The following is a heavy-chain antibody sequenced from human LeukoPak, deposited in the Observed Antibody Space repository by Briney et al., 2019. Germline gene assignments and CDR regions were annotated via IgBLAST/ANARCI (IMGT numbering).Heavy chain of an antibody. CDR3: AGSITGTTYHFDY. Sequence: KPSETLSLTCTVSGGSISSYYWSWIRQPPGKRLEWIGHIYYSGSTNYNPSLKSRVTISVDTSKNQFSLKLSSVTAADTAVYYCAGSITGTTYHFDYWGQGTLVTVSS. D-gene: IGHD1-7*01. CDR1: GGSISSYY. CDR2: IYYSGST. V-gene: IGHV4-59*01. J-gene: IGHJ4*02.